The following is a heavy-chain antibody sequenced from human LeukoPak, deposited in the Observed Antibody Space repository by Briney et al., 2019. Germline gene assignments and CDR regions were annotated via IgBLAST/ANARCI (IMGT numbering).Heavy chain of an antibody. J-gene: IGHJ4*02. D-gene: IGHD2-2*02. Sequence: ASVKVSCKASGGTFSSYAISWVRQAPGQGLEWMGGIIPIFGTANYAQKFQGRVTITADESTSTAYMELSSLRSEDTAVYYCARDHCSSTSCYRPDYYFDYWGQGILVTVSS. V-gene: IGHV1-69*13. CDR1: GGTFSSYA. CDR3: ARDHCSSTSCYRPDYYFDY. CDR2: IIPIFGTA.